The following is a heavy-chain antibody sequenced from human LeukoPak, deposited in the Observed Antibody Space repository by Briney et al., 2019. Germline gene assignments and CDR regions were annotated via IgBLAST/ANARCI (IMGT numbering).Heavy chain of an antibody. J-gene: IGHJ4*02. CDR3: ARGRYSYGYNGGFDY. V-gene: IGHV4-34*01. CDR1: GGSISSYY. CDR2: ISHSGST. Sequence: PSETLSLTCTVSGGSISSYYWSWIRQPPGKGLEWIGEISHSGSTNYNPSLKSRVTISVDTSKNQFSLKLSSVTAADTAVYYCARGRYSYGYNGGFDYWGQGTLVTISS. D-gene: IGHD5-18*01.